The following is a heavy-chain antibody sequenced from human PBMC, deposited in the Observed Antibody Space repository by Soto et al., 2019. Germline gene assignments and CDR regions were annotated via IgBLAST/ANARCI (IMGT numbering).Heavy chain of an antibody. CDR2: GYE. D-gene: IGHD2-2*01. Sequence: ESGPTLVNPTQTLTLTCTVSGFSLTTRGMTVGWIRQPPGKAPEWLALGYEYSPSLQDRIAVTKDTSENQAVLTMTNMDPVDTATYYCTLRHDSSRGPIYWGQGILVTVSS. J-gene: IGHJ4*02. V-gene: IGHV2-5*01. CDR3: TLRHDSSRGPIY. CDR1: GFSLTTRGMT.